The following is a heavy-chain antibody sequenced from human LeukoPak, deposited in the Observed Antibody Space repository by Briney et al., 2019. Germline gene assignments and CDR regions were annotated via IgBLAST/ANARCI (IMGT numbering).Heavy chain of an antibody. J-gene: IGHJ4*02. CDR3: AKDYSDSRVGDVFFEY. Sequence: PGGSLRLSCAASGLTFSNYAMSWFRQAPGKGLEWVSGITSGFTPHYAVSVKGRFTISRDNSKNTFHLQMNSLRAEDTAVYYCAKDYSDSRVGDVFFEYWGQGTLVTVS. V-gene: IGHV3-23*01. D-gene: IGHD1-26*01. CDR2: ITSGFTP. CDR1: GLTFSNYA.